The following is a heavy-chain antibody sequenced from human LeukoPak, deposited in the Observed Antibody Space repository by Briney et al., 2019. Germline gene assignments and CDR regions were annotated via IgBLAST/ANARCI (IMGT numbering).Heavy chain of an antibody. V-gene: IGHV4-31*03. CDR2: IYYSGST. CDR1: GGSISSGGYY. J-gene: IGHJ4*02. D-gene: IGHD3-22*01. CDR3: AKYDSSGRFDY. Sequence: SQTLSLTCTVSGGSISSGGYYWSWLRQHPGKGLEWIGYIYYSGSTYYNPSLKSRVTISVDTSKNQFSLKLSSVTAADTAVYYCAKYDSSGRFDYWGQGTLVTVSS.